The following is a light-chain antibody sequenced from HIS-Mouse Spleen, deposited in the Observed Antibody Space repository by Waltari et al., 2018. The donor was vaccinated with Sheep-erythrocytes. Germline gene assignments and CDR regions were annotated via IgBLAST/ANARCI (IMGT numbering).Light chain of an antibody. Sequence: QSALTQPRSVSGSPGQSVTISCTGTSSDVGGSTSVSWYQQHPGKAPKLMIYDVSKRPSGVPDRFSGSKSGNTASLTISGLQAEDEADYYCCSYAGSYNHVFATGTKVTVL. CDR3: CSYAGSYNHV. CDR1: SSDVGGSTS. V-gene: IGLV2-11*01. CDR2: DVS. J-gene: IGLJ1*01.